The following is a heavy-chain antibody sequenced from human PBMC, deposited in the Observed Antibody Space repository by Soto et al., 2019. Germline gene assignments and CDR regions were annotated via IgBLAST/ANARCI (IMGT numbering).Heavy chain of an antibody. D-gene: IGHD6-19*01. Sequence: PGGSLRLSCAASGFSFSEYSMTWVRQAPGKGLQWVSAISGDTATTHYADSVKGRFTISRDNSRDTLYLQMNSLRVEGTAIYYCAKPLQQWLLQGSGVDVWGQGATVTVSS. CDR3: AKPLQQWLLQGSGVDV. CDR1: GFSFSEYS. J-gene: IGHJ6*02. CDR2: ISGDTATT. V-gene: IGHV3-23*01.